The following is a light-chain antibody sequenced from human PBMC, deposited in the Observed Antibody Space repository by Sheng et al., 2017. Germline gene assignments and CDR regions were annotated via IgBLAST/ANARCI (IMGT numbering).Light chain of an antibody. V-gene: IGKV1-8*01. CDR1: QGISTY. CDR3: QQYYSYPPYN. CDR2: DAS. Sequence: AIRITQSPSSLSASTGDRVTITCRASQGISTYLAWYQQKPGKAPKLLIHDASSLQSGVPSRFSGSGSGTDFTLTISSLQSEDFATYYCQQYYSYPPYNFGPGDQAGDQT. J-gene: IGKJ2*01.